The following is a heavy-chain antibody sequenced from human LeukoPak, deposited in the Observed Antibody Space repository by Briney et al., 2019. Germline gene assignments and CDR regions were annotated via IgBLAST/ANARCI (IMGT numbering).Heavy chain of an antibody. Sequence: QPGGSLSLSCAASGFTFSSYAMSWVRQAPGKGLEWVSAISGSGSNTYYADSVKGRFTISRDNSKNTLYLQMNSLRVEDTAVYYCANSPPTGTGRFDLWGRGTLVTVSS. J-gene: IGHJ2*01. CDR3: ANSPPTGTGRFDL. CDR1: GFTFSSYA. V-gene: IGHV3-23*01. D-gene: IGHD3-10*01. CDR2: ISGSGSNT.